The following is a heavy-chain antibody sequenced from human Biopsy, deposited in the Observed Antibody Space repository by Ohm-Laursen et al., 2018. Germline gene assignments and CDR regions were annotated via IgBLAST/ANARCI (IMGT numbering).Heavy chain of an antibody. J-gene: IGHJ3*01. CDR1: GGSINNFY. D-gene: IGHD1-26*01. Sequence: GTLSLTCVVSGGSINNFYWSWIRQPPGKGLEWIGIIYYSGNTKYNPSLKSRVTISVDTFRNQFSLKLSSVTAADTAVYYCARVRVWADSEGAFDPWGQGTMVTVSS. V-gene: IGHV4-59*01. CDR2: IYYSGNT. CDR3: ARVRVWADSEGAFDP.